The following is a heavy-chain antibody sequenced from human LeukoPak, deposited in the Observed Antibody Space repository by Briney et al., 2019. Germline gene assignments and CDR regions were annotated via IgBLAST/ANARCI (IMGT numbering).Heavy chain of an antibody. D-gene: IGHD3-10*01. CDR2: ISWNSGSI. CDR1: GFTFSSYA. V-gene: IGHV3-9*01. Sequence: GGSLRLSCAASGFTFSSYAMSWVRQAPGKGLEWVSGISWNSGSIGYADSVKGRFTISRDNAKNSLYLQMNSLRAEDTALYYCAKLRFGELLPYYFDYWGQGTLVTVSS. CDR3: AKLRFGELLPYYFDY. J-gene: IGHJ4*02.